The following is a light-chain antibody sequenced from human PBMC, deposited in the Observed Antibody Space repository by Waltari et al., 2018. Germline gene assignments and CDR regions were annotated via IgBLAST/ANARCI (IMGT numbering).Light chain of an antibody. CDR2: GAS. J-gene: IGKJ3*01. Sequence: EIVMTQSPATLSVSPGERATLSCRASQSVSSNLAWYQQKPGQAPRLLIYGASTRATGTPARFSGSGSGTEFTLTISSRQSEDFAVYYCQTWGTGIQVFGAGT. V-gene: IGKV3D-15*01. CDR1: QSVSSN. CDR3: QTWGTGIQV.